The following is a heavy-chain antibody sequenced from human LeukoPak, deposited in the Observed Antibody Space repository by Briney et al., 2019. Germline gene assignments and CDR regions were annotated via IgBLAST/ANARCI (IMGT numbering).Heavy chain of an antibody. J-gene: IGHJ4*02. CDR2: IIPIFGTA. CDR1: GGTFSSYA. Sequence: SVKVSCKASGGTFSSYAISWVRQAPGQGLEWMGRIIPIFGTASYAQKFQGRVTITTDESTSTAYMELSSLRSEDTAVYYCARAGHSSGWYREWGQGTLVTVSS. V-gene: IGHV1-69*05. CDR3: ARAGHSSGWYRE. D-gene: IGHD6-19*01.